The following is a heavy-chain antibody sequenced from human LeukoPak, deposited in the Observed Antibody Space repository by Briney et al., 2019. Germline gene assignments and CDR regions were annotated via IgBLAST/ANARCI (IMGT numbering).Heavy chain of an antibody. D-gene: IGHD6-19*01. CDR1: GFTFSSYA. V-gene: IGHV3-23*01. Sequence: PGGSLRLSCAASGFTFSSYAMSWVRQAPGKGLEWVSAISGSGGSTYYADSVKGRFTISRDNSKNTLYLQMNSLRAEDTAVYYFAKAHSSGWYTRYYGMDVWGQGTTVTVSS. J-gene: IGHJ6*02. CDR2: ISGSGGST. CDR3: AKAHSSGWYTRYYGMDV.